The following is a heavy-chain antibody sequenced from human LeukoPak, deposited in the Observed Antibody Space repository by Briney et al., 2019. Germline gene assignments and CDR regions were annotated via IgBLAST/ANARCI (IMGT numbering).Heavy chain of an antibody. D-gene: IGHD3-10*01. CDR1: GYTFTGYY. J-gene: IGHJ6*02. V-gene: IGHV1-2*02. Sequence: ASVKVSCKASGYTFTGYYMHWVRQAPGQGLEWMGWINPNSGGTNYAQKFQGRVTMTRDTSISTAYMELSRLRSDDTAVHYCARDRGSGSYYNLNYYYYGMDVWGQGTTVTVSS. CDR2: INPNSGGT. CDR3: ARDRGSGSYYNLNYYYYGMDV.